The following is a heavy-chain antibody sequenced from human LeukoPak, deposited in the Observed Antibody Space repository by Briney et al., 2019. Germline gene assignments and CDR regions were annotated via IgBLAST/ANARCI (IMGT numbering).Heavy chain of an antibody. V-gene: IGHV4-39*01. Sequence: SETLSLTCTVSGGSISSGSYYWGWIRQPPGKGLEWIGSINYSGTSFYNPSLKSRVSISIDTAKNQFSLKLNSVTAADTAVYYCARGDNYVFDVWGRGTLVSVSS. CDR1: GGSISSGSYY. J-gene: IGHJ2*01. D-gene: IGHD5-24*01. CDR3: ARGDNYVFDV. CDR2: INYSGTS.